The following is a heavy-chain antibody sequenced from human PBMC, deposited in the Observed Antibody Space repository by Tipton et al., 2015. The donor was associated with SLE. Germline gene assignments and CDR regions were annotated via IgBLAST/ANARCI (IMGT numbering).Heavy chain of an antibody. J-gene: IGHJ3*02. V-gene: IGHV3-23*01. CDR1: GFTFSNYA. CDR3: AKDLLYYYDSSGFGNAFDM. Sequence: LRLSCAASGFTFSNYAFSWVRQAPGKGLEWISAVEGSGDKTYYADSVKGRFTISRDNSKNMVYLQMNSLSPEDTAEYYCAKDLLYYYDSSGFGNAFDMWGHGTMVTVSS. CDR2: VEGSGDKT. D-gene: IGHD3-22*01.